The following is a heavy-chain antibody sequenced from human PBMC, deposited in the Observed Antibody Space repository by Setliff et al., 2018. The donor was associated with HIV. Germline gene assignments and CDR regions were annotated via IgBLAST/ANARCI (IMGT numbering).Heavy chain of an antibody. CDR1: GGSMTTHF. D-gene: IGHD3-3*01. V-gene: IGHV4-59*11. CDR2: VYYSGST. CDR3: ARDISEGFFLERASEH. Sequence: SETLSLTCTVSGGSMTTHFWSWIRRPPGKGPEWIGSVYYSGSTNYNPSLKSRVTISLDTSENQFSLNLNSVTAADTAVYYCARDISEGFFLERASEHWSQGTLVTVSS. J-gene: IGHJ1*01.